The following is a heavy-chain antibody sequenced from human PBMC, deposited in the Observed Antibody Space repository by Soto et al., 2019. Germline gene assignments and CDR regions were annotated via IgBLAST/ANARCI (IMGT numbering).Heavy chain of an antibody. Sequence: QLQLQESGPGLVKPSETLSLTCTVSGDSISNTRYYWGWIRQPPGKGLEWIGSMYYSVTTFYNPSLESRVSISVDTSRNQFSLELTSVTAADSAIYCCAKCERGFSKFDSWGQGALVAVSS. CDR2: MYYSVTT. D-gene: IGHD5-18*01. J-gene: IGHJ4*02. CDR1: GDSISNTRYY. V-gene: IGHV4-39*01. CDR3: AKCERGFSKFDS.